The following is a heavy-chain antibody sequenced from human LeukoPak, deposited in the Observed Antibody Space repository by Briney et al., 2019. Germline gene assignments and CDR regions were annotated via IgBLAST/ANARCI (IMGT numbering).Heavy chain of an antibody. CDR2: ISASGAYT. Sequence: GGSLRLSCAASGXTFSNNYSMGWVRQAPGKGLEWVSSISASGAYTYYTDSVKGRFTISRDNSKNTLYLQMNSLRADDTAVYYCARVGNDFDPWGQGTLVTVSS. CDR3: ARVGNDFDP. D-gene: IGHD1-1*01. J-gene: IGHJ5*02. V-gene: IGHV3-23*01. CDR1: GXTFSNNYS.